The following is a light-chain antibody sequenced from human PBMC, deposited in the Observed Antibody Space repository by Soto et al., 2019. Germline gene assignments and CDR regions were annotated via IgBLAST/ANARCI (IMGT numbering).Light chain of an antibody. CDR3: QQYNSYSPIT. J-gene: IGKJ4*01. Sequence: DIQMTQSPSALSAYVGDRVTITCRASQSISSWLAWYQQKPGKAPKLLIYKASSLESGVPSRFSGSGSGTEFTLTISSLQPDDFATYYCQQYNSYSPITFGGGTKVDIK. V-gene: IGKV1-5*03. CDR1: QSISSW. CDR2: KAS.